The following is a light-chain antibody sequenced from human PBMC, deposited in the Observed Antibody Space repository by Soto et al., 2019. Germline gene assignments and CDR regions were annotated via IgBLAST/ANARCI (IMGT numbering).Light chain of an antibody. CDR1: HDVTRR. J-gene: IGKJ4*01. V-gene: IGKV3-15*01. CDR3: QHYTNWPLT. Sequence: EIVMTQSPVTLSLSPGDTATLSCRASHDVTRRLAWYQLKHGQAPRLLIYDASTRATGLPARFSGTESGTDFTLNISSLQSEDFAVYYCQHYTNWPLTFGGGTKVEI. CDR2: DAS.